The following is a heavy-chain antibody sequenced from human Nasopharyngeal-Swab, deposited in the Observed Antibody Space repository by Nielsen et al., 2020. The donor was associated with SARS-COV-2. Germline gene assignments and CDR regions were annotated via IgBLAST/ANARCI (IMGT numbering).Heavy chain of an antibody. J-gene: IGHJ4*02. CDR2: VFYTGT. Sequence: SETLSLTCSVSGASISNRTYYWGWIRQSPEKGLQWIGTVFYTGTYYNPSLQSRVTISVDTSKNQFSLKLTSVTAADTAVYSCVRDESGDYLGLPFDSWGPGTLVTVSS. CDR3: VRDESGDYLGLPFDS. V-gene: IGHV4-39*07. CDR1: GASISNRTYY. D-gene: IGHD4-17*01.